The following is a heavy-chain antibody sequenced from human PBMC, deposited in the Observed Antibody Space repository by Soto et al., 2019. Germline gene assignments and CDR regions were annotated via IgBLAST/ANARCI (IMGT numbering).Heavy chain of an antibody. Sequence: ASVKVSCKASGYTFTSYYMHWVRQAPGQGLEWMGIINPSGGSTSYAQRFQGRVTMTRDTSTSTVYMELSSLRSEDTAVYYCARVWGMGELSLYTHFDYWGQGTLVTVSS. CDR1: GYTFTSYY. CDR3: ARVWGMGELSLYTHFDY. D-gene: IGHD3-16*02. CDR2: INPSGGST. J-gene: IGHJ4*02. V-gene: IGHV1-46*03.